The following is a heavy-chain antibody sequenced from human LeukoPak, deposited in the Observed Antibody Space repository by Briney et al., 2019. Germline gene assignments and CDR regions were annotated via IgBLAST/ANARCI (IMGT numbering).Heavy chain of an antibody. CDR3: ARDFTAADPYFFDY. CDR2: ISSSSSYK. J-gene: IGHJ4*02. Sequence: GGSLRLSCAASGFTFSSYSMNWVRQAPGKGLEWVASISSSSSYKYYADSVKGRFTISRDNAKNSLYLQMNSLRAEDTAVYYCARDFTAADPYFFDYWGQGTLVTVSS. V-gene: IGHV3-21*01. CDR1: GFTFSSYS. D-gene: IGHD6-13*01.